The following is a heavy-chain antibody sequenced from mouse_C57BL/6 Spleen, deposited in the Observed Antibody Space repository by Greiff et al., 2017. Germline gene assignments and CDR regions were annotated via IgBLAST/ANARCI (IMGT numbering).Heavy chain of an antibody. J-gene: IGHJ2*01. Sequence: DVQLVESGPGMVKPSQSLSLTCTVTGYSITSGYDWHWIRHFPGNQLEWMGYIRYSGSTNYNPSLKSRISITHDTSKNHFFLKLNSVTTEDTATYYCARGLDYFDYWGQGTTLTVSS. D-gene: IGHD3-3*01. CDR1: GYSITSGYD. V-gene: IGHV3-1*01. CDR3: ARGLDYFDY. CDR2: IRYSGST.